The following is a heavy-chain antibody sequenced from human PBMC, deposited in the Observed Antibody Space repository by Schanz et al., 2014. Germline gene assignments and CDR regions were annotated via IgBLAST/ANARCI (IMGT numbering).Heavy chain of an antibody. D-gene: IGHD6-13*01. J-gene: IGHJ4*02. CDR3: ARSGSSNWYFCDY. Sequence: QVQLVQSWAEVKGPGASVKVSCKASGYSFTPFPIHWVRQAPGQRLEWMGWINAGTGNTEYSQKFQGRVTITRDTLASTAYMEVSSLRSEDTAVYYCARSGSSNWYFCDYCGQGTLVTVSS. V-gene: IGHV1-3*01. CDR2: INAGTGNT. CDR1: GYSFTPFP.